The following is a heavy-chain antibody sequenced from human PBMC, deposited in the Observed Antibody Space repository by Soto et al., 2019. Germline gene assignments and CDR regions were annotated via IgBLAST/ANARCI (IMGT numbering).Heavy chain of an antibody. D-gene: IGHD6-13*01. Sequence: EVQLLESGGGLVQPGGSLRLSCAASGFTFSSYAMSWVRQAPGKGLEWVSAISGSGGSTYYAGSVKGRFTISRDNSKNTLYLQMNSLRAEDTAVYYWAKENGYSSSWFEFDYWGQGTLVTVSS. CDR2: ISGSGGST. J-gene: IGHJ4*02. CDR3: AKENGYSSSWFEFDY. CDR1: GFTFSSYA. V-gene: IGHV3-23*01.